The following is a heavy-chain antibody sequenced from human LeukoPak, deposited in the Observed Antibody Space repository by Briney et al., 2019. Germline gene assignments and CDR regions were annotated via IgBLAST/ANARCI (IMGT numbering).Heavy chain of an antibody. V-gene: IGHV4-59*08. J-gene: IGHJ4*02. CDR2: IYYSGST. CDR1: GGSISSYY. D-gene: IGHD3-22*01. CDR3: ARLFYYDSSGYSLFDY. Sequence: SETLSLTCTVSGGSISSYYWSWIRQPAGKGLEWIGYIYYSGSTNYNPSLKSRVTISVDTSKNQFSLKLSPVTAADTAVYYCARLFYYDSSGYSLFDYWGQGTLVTVSS.